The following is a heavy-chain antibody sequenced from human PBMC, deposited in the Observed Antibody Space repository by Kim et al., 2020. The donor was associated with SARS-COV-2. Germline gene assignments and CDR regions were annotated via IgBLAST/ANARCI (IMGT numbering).Heavy chain of an antibody. V-gene: IGHV4-59*13. J-gene: IGHJ6*01. D-gene: IGHD2-21*01. CDR3: ARVVAYGADYYYGMGV. CDR1: GGSISSYY. Sequence: SETLSLTCTVSGGSISSYYWSWIRQPPGKGLEWIGYIYYSGSTNYNPALKRRGTITVDTSKNQFSFKQSSVTAADAAVYYCARVVAYGADYYYGMGVWGQGNT. CDR2: IYYSGST.